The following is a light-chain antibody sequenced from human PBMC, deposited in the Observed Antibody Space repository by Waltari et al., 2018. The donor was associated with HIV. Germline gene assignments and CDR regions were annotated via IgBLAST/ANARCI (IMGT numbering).Light chain of an antibody. Sequence: EIVMTQSPATLSVSPGGRATLSCRASQSVSSNLAWYQQKPGQAPRLLIYGASTRATSIPDRFSGSGSGTEFTLSISSLQSEDFAVYYCQQYNNWPETFGQGTKLEIK. J-gene: IGKJ2*01. CDR3: QQYNNWPET. CDR1: QSVSSN. CDR2: GAS. V-gene: IGKV3-15*01.